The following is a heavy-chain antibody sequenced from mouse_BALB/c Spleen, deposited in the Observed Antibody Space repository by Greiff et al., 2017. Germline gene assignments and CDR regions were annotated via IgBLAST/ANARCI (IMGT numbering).Heavy chain of an antibody. V-gene: IGHV1-69*02. Sequence: QVQLQQPGAELVRPGASVKLSCKASGYTFTSYWINWVKQRPGQGLEWIGNIYPSDSYTNYNQKFKDKATLTVDKSSSTAYMQLSSPTSEDSAVYYCTREGSYGNKPLEFDYWGQGTLVTVSA. D-gene: IGHD2-1*01. CDR3: TREGSYGNKPLEFDY. CDR1: GYTFTSYW. CDR2: IYPSDSYT. J-gene: IGHJ3*01.